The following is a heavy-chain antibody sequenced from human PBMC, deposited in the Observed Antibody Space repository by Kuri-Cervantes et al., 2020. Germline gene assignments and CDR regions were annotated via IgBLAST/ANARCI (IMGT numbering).Heavy chain of an antibody. V-gene: IGHV3-7*03. CDR3: ARSNSGSWGLSY. CDR1: GFTFSSYW. D-gene: IGHD1-26*01. Sequence: GESLKISCAASGFTFSSYWMSWVRQAPGKGLEWVANIKQDGSEKYYVDSVKGRFTVSRDNSKNTLYLQMNSLSAEDTAVYYCARSNSGSWGLSYWGQGTLVTVSS. J-gene: IGHJ4*02. CDR2: IKQDGSEK.